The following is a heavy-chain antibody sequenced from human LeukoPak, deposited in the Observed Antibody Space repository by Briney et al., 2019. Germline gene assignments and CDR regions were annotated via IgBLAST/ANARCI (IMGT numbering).Heavy chain of an antibody. CDR3: ARTALGGEVGATVGDAFDM. D-gene: IGHD1-26*01. J-gene: IGHJ3*02. V-gene: IGHV4-31*03. CDR2: IYDSGSN. CDR1: GGSISSGDYY. Sequence: KASETLSLTCTVSGGSISSGDYYWSWIRQHPGKGLDGFGYIYDSGSNYYIPSLKSRVTISVGTSKNELSLKLSSVTAADTAVYYCARTALGGEVGATVGDAFDMWGQGTMVTVSS.